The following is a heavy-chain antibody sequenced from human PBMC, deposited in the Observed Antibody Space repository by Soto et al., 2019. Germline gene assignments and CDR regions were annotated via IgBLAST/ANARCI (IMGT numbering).Heavy chain of an antibody. CDR1: GYSFTSYW. V-gene: IGHV5-10-1*01. CDR3: ARTPMVRGVLSWFAS. D-gene: IGHD3-10*01. J-gene: IGHJ5*01. Sequence: PGESLKISCKGSGYSFTSYWISWVRQMPGKGLEWMGRIDPSDSYTNYSPSFQGHVTISADKSISTAYLQWSSLKASDTAMYYCARTPMVRGVLSWFASWGQRTPVTVSS. CDR2: IDPSDSYT.